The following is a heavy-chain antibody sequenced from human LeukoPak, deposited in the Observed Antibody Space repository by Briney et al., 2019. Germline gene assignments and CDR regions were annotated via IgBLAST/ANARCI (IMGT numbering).Heavy chain of an antibody. Sequence: GGSLRLSCAASGFTFSSYAMGWVRQAPGKGLEWVSAISGSGGSTYYADSVKGRFTISRDNSKNTLYLQMNSLRAEDTAVYYCAKDRGYDFWSGSRGFDPWGQGTLVTVSS. V-gene: IGHV3-23*01. D-gene: IGHD3-3*01. CDR3: AKDRGYDFWSGSRGFDP. CDR2: ISGSGGST. J-gene: IGHJ5*02. CDR1: GFTFSSYA.